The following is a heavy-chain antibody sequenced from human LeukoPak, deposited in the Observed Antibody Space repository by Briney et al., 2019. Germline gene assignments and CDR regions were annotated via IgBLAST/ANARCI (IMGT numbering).Heavy chain of an antibody. D-gene: IGHD3-22*01. J-gene: IGHJ4*02. CDR3: AKDRFDSSSSMIDY. CDR1: GFTFSNYA. CDR2: ISGSDGST. Sequence: GGSLRLSCAASGFTFSNYAMTWVRQAPGKGLEWVSVISGSDGSTYYADSVKGRFTISRDNSKNTLYLQMNSLRAEDTAIYYCAKDRFDSSSSMIDYWGQGTLVTVSS. V-gene: IGHV3-23*01.